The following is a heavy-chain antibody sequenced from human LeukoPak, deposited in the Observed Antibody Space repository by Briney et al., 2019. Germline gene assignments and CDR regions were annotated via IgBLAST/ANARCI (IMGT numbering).Heavy chain of an antibody. CDR1: GFTFSGYG. Sequence: GGSLRLSCAASGFTFSGYGMHWVRQAPGKGLEWVSFIRYDGSDKYYADSVKGRFTISRDNSKNTLYLQMNSLRAEDTAVYYCASNDILTGSYWGQGTLVTVSS. J-gene: IGHJ4*02. D-gene: IGHD3-9*01. V-gene: IGHV3-30*02. CDR3: ASNDILTGSY. CDR2: IRYDGSDK.